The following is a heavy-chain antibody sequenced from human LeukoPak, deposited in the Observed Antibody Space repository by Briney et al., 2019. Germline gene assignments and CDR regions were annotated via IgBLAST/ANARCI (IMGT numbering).Heavy chain of an antibody. CDR2: ISGSGTST. V-gene: IGHV3-23*01. CDR1: GFTFSNYA. CDR3: AKGGPYYYDSSGYYYFDS. Sequence: PGGSLRLSCAASGFTFSNYAMSWVRQGPGKGLEWVSAISGSGTSTYYADSMKGRFTISRDNSKNTLYLEMNSLRAEDTAVYYCAKGGPYYYDSSGYYYFDSWGQGTLVTVSS. J-gene: IGHJ4*02. D-gene: IGHD3-22*01.